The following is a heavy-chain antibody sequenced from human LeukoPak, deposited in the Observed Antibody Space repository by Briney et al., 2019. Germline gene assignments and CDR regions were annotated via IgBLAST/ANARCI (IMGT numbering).Heavy chain of an antibody. V-gene: IGHV3-30-3*01. CDR1: GFTFSSYA. CDR2: ISYDGSNK. CDR3: ARRGYCRSSSCSLAGHYYYMDV. J-gene: IGHJ6*03. D-gene: IGHD2-15*01. Sequence: GGSLRLSCAASGFTFSSYAMSWVRQAPGKGLEWVAVISYDGSNKYYADSVKGRFTISRDNSKNTLYLQMNSLRAEDTAVYYCARRGYCRSSSCSLAGHYYYMDVWGKGTTVTVSS.